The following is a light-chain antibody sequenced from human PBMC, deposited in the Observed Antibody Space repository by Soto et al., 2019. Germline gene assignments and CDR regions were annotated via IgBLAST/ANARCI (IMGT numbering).Light chain of an antibody. J-gene: IGLJ2*01. CDR2: EVS. V-gene: IGLV2-14*01. CDR3: SSYTSNSIPYV. Sequence: QSALTQPASVSGSPGQSITISCTGTSSDVGGYNFVSWYQQHPGKAPKLLIYEVSNRPAGVSNRFSGSKSGNTASLIISGLQAEDDAHYYCSSYTSNSIPYVFGGGTKLTVL. CDR1: SSDVGGYNF.